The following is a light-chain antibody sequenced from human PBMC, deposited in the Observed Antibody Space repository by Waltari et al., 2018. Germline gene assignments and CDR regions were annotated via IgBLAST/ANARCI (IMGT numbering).Light chain of an antibody. CDR1: NGISNY. CDR3: QQLNSYPLT. J-gene: IGKJ4*01. Sequence: DIQLTQSPSFLSASVRDRVTITCRASNGISNYLAWYQQKPGKAPKLLIYSASTLQSGVPSRFSGSGSGTEFSLTISSLQPEDFATYYCQQLNSYPLTFGGGTKVEIK. CDR2: SAS. V-gene: IGKV1-9*01.